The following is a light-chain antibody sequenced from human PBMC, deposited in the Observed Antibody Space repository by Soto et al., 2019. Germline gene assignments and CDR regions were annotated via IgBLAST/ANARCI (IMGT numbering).Light chain of an antibody. V-gene: IGLV2-14*03. J-gene: IGLJ7*01. CDR1: SSDIGAYNF. CDR3: TSWTTSTTMI. CDR2: DVN. Sequence: QSVLTQPASVSGSPGQSITISCTGTSSDIGAYNFVSWYQQHPGKAPKLMLYDVNIRPSGVSNRFSVSKSGNTASLTISGLQAEDEADYYCTSWTTSTTMIFGGGTQLTVL.